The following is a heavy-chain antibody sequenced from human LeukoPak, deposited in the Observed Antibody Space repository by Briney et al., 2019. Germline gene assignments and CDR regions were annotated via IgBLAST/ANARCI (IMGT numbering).Heavy chain of an antibody. V-gene: IGHV3-7*01. CDR1: GFTFSYYW. CDR2: IKQDGSEK. J-gene: IGHJ6*04. Sequence: PGGSLRLSCAASGFTFSYYWMSWVRLAPGKGLEWVANIKQDGSEKYYVDSVKGRFTISRDNAKNSLYLQMNSLRAEDTAVYYCAELGITMIGGVWGKGTTVTISS. CDR3: AELGITMIGGV. D-gene: IGHD3-10*02.